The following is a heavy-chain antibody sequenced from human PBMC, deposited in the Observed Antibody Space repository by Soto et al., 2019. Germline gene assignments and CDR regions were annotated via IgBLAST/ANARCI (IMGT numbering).Heavy chain of an antibody. V-gene: IGHV4-39*01. CDR2: IYYSGST. Sequence: PSETLSLTCTVSGGSISSSSYYWGWIRQPPGKGPEWIGSIYYSGSTYYNPSLKSRVTISVDTSKNQFSLKLSSVTAADTAVYYCARHLPTTVRFLEWQNGYYFDYWGQGTLVTVSS. CDR1: GGSISSSSYY. CDR3: ARHLPTTVRFLEWQNGYYFDY. J-gene: IGHJ4*02. D-gene: IGHD3-3*01.